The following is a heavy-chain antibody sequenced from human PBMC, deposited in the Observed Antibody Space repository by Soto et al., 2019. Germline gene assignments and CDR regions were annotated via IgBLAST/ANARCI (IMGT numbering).Heavy chain of an antibody. CDR3: ARGDYRVLEF. V-gene: IGHV5-51*01. CDR1: GFSFASSW. J-gene: IGHJ4*02. D-gene: IGHD4-4*01. Sequence: TGESLKISCKDSGFSFASSWIGWVRQMPGKGLEWMGVIYPGDSDTRYSPSFQGQVTISADKSISTAYLQWSSLKASDTAMYYCARGDYRVLEFWGQGTLVTVSS. CDR2: IYPGDSDT.